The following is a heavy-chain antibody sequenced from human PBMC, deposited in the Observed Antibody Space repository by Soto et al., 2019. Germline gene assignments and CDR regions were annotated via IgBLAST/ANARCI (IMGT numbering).Heavy chain of an antibody. CDR1: GFTFTNSA. Sequence: SVKVSCKASGFTFTNSAVQWVRQARGQRIEWIGWIVVGSGNTNYAQKFQERVTITRDLSTSTAYMELNSLRSEDTAVYYCAAASYYDILTGDFDSWGQGTLVTVSS. J-gene: IGHJ4*02. D-gene: IGHD3-9*01. V-gene: IGHV1-58*01. CDR2: IVVGSGNT. CDR3: AAASYYDILTGDFDS.